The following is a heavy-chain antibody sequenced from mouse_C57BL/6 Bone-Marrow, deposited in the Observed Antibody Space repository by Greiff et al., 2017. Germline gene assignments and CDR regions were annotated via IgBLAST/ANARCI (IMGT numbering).Heavy chain of an antibody. Sequence: VQLQQSGAELARPGASVKLSCKASGYTFTSYGISWVKQRTGQGLEWIGEIYPRSGNTYYNEKFKGKATLTADKSSSTAYMELRSLTSEDSAVDYCASDGGSNYYAMDDWGKGTSVTVSS. CDR1: GYTFTSYG. CDR3: ASDGGSNYYAMDD. CDR2: IYPRSGNT. J-gene: IGHJ4*01. V-gene: IGHV1-81*01. D-gene: IGHD2-5*01.